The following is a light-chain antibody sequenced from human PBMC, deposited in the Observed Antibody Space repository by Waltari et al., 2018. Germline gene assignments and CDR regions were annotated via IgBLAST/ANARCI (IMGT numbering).Light chain of an antibody. J-gene: IGLJ3*02. Sequence: QSVLTQPPSASGTPGQRVTISCSGSRSNIGSDTVTWCQKLPGTAPKLLIHTSYQRPSGVPDRFSGSKSGTSASLTISGLQSEDEADYYCATWDDSLNAWVFGGGTKLTVL. CDR2: TSY. V-gene: IGLV1-44*01. CDR1: RSNIGSDT. CDR3: ATWDDSLNAWV.